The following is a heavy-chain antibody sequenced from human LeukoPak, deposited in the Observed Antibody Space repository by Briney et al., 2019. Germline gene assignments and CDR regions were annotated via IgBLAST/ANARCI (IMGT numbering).Heavy chain of an antibody. CDR1: GYTFTSYD. CDR2: MNPNSGNT. V-gene: IGHV1-8*01. Sequence: ASVKVSCKASGYTFTSYDINWVRQATGQGLEWMGWMNPNSGNTGYAQKFQGRVTMTRNTSISTAYMELSSLRSEDTAVYYCARGRRKRSSGRDAWGWYFDLWGRGTLVTVSS. J-gene: IGHJ2*01. CDR3: ARGRRKRSSGRDAWGWYFDL. D-gene: IGHD6-19*01.